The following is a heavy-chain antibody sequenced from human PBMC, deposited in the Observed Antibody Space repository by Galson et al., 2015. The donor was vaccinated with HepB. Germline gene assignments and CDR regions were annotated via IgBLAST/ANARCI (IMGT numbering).Heavy chain of an antibody. Sequence: SLRLSCAASGFTFSSYAMSWVRQAPGKGLEWVSAISGSGGSTYYADSVKGRFTISRDNSKNTLYLQMNSLRAEDTAVYYCAKDDEIGYCSSTSCYPQIDYWGQGTLVTVSS. CDR1: GFTFSSYA. CDR2: ISGSGGST. CDR3: AKDDEIGYCSSTSCYPQIDY. J-gene: IGHJ4*02. D-gene: IGHD2-2*01. V-gene: IGHV3-23*01.